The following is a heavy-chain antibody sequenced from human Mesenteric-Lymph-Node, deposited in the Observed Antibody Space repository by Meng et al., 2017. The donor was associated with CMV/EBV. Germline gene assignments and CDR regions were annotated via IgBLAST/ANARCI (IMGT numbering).Heavy chain of an antibody. CDR3: ARVGYDFWRIDY. CDR2: FDSDESDASDESKT. Sequence: FSNYWMHWGRQAPGKGLVWVARFDSDESDASDESKTRYADFVKGRFTISRDNAQNTVYLQMNSLRADDTAVCYCARVGYDFWRIDYWGQGTLVTVSS. CDR1: FSNYW. D-gene: IGHD3-3*01. V-gene: IGHV3-74*01. J-gene: IGHJ4*02.